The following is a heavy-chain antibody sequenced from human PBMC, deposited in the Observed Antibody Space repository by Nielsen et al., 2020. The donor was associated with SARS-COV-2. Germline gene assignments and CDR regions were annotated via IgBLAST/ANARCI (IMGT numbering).Heavy chain of an antibody. V-gene: IGHV4-34*01. CDR2: INHSGST. CDR3: ARGHGSSSRGYFDY. J-gene: IGHJ4*02. Sequence: SETLSLTCAVYGGSFSGYYWSWIRQPPGKGLEWIGEINHSGSTNYNPSLKSRVTISVDTSKNQFSLKLSSVTAADTAVYYCARGHGSSSRGYFDYWGQGTLVTVSS. CDR1: GGSFSGYY. D-gene: IGHD6-13*01.